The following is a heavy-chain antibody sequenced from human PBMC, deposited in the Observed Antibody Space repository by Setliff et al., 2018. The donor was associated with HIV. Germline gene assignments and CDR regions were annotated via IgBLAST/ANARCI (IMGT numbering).Heavy chain of an antibody. J-gene: IGHJ4*02. CDR2: IYTSGST. CDR1: GGSISSGSYY. D-gene: IGHD3-3*01. CDR3: ASRRGGGFLAWPDPYFDY. V-gene: IGHV4-61*09. Sequence: SGTLSLTCTVSGGSISSGSYYWSWIRQPAGKGLEWIGHIYTSGSTNYNPSLKSRVIISIDTSKNQFSLKLFSVTAADTAVYYCASRRGGGFLAWPDPYFDYWGQGTLVTVSS.